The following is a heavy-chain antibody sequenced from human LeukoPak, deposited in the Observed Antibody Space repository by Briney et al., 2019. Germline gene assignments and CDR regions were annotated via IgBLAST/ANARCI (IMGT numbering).Heavy chain of an antibody. D-gene: IGHD3-3*01. J-gene: IGHJ4*02. CDR2: VSGSGDST. V-gene: IGHV3-23*01. Sequence: GGSLRLSCAASGFTFSNYAMTWVRQAPGKGLEWVSTVSGSGDSTYYADSVKGRSTIFRDNSKNTLYLQMNSLRAEDTALYYCASLIRFLEWSFDYWGQGTLVTVSS. CDR3: ASLIRFLEWSFDY. CDR1: GFTFSNYA.